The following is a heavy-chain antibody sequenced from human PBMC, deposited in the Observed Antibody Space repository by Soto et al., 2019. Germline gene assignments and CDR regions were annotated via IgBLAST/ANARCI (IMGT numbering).Heavy chain of an antibody. Sequence: EVELLESGGGLVQPGGSLRLSCRASGLTFSNYDMTWVRQVPGKGLEWVSRIRDSGGDTFYVDSVKGRFTISRDNSQNTLYLQMNSLKIEDSAFYYCAKDPNTVTTGWYFDLWGRGTLVTVSS. V-gene: IGHV3-23*01. D-gene: IGHD4-17*01. J-gene: IGHJ2*01. CDR3: AKDPNTVTTGWYFDL. CDR2: IRDSGGDT. CDR1: GLTFSNYD.